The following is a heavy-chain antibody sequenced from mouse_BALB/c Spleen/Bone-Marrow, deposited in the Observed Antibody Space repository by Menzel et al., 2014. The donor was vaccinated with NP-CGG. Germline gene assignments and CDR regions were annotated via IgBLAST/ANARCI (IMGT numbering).Heavy chain of an antibody. CDR3: ANNYNGSSLFAY. Sequence: VQLQQSGAELVKPGASVKLSCTASGFNIKDSYMHWVRQRPERGLEWIGRIDPANSNIKYDPKFQDKATITPDTTSNTPYLQHRSLTYEDTAVYYCANNYNGSSLFAYWGQGTLVTVSA. CDR2: IDPANSNI. CDR1: GFNIKDSY. J-gene: IGHJ3*01. D-gene: IGHD1-1*01. V-gene: IGHV14-3*02.